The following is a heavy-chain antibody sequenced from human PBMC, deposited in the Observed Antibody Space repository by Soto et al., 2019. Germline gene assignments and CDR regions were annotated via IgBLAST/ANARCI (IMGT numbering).Heavy chain of an antibody. CDR1: GYSFTSYW. D-gene: IGHD3-22*01. CDR3: ATSYYYDSSGYSYFDY. V-gene: IGHV5-51*01. CDR2: IYPGDSDT. J-gene: IGHJ4*02. Sequence: RGESLKISCKGSGYSFTSYWIGWVRQMPGKGLEWMGIIYPGDSDTRYSPSFQGQVTISADKSISTAYLQWSSLKASDTAMYYCATSYYYDSSGYSYFDYWGQGTLVTVSS.